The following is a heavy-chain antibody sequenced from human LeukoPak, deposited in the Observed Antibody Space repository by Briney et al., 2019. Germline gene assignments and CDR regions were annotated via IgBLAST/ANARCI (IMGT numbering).Heavy chain of an antibody. CDR1: GDPISSGGYF. CDR3: ARDGYNSAPFDY. D-gene: IGHD5-24*01. Sequence: PSETLSLTCTVSGDPISSGGYFWSWIRQPPGKGLEWIGYIDYSENAYYNPSLSSRVTMSEDRSKNQVSLKTTSVTAADTAIYYCARDGYNSAPFDYWGPGTLVTVSS. CDR2: IDYSENA. J-gene: IGHJ4*02. V-gene: IGHV4-30-2*01.